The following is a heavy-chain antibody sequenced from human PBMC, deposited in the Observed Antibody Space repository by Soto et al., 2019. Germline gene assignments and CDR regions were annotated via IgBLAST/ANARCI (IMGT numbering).Heavy chain of an antibody. V-gene: IGHV4-30-4*01. D-gene: IGHD2-2*01. CDR1: GGSISSGDYY. Sequence: QVQLQESGPGLVKPSQTLSLTCTVSGGSISSGDYYWSWIRQPPGKGLEWIGYIYYSGSTYYNPSLKSRVTISVDTSKNQFSLKLSSVTAADTAVYYCALSWCSSTSCYAPAPFDYWGQGTLVTVSS. CDR3: ALSWCSSTSCYAPAPFDY. J-gene: IGHJ4*02. CDR2: IYYSGST.